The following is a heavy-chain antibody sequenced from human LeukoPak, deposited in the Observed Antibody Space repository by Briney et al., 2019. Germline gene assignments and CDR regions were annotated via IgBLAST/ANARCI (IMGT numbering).Heavy chain of an antibody. CDR2: IWYDGSNK. Sequence: EGSLRLSCAASGFTFSSYGMHWVRQAPGKGLEWVAVIWYDGSNKYYADSVKGRFTISRDNSKNTLYLQMNSLRAEDTAVYYCARGRRDCSGGSCYSTRSAFDIWGQGTMVTVSS. CDR3: ARGRRDCSGGSCYSTRSAFDI. D-gene: IGHD2-15*01. CDR1: GFTFSSYG. J-gene: IGHJ3*02. V-gene: IGHV3-33*01.